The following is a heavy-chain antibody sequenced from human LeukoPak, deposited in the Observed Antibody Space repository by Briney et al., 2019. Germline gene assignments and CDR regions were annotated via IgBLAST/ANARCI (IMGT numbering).Heavy chain of an antibody. Sequence: GGSLKLSCAASGFTFSGSAMHWVRQASGKGLEWVGRIRSKANSYATAYAASVKGRFTISRDDSKNTAYLQMNSLKTEDTAVYYCTRQQRPRIAVADGFDYWGQGTLVTVSS. CDR1: GFTFSGSA. D-gene: IGHD6-19*01. CDR2: IRSKANSYAT. V-gene: IGHV3-73*01. CDR3: TRQQRPRIAVADGFDY. J-gene: IGHJ4*02.